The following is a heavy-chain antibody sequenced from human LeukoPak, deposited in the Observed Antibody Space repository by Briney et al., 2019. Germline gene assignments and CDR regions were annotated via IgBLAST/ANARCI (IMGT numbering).Heavy chain of an antibody. CDR3: ARDEYSGSYGGANAFDI. CDR2: ISSSGSTI. D-gene: IGHD1-26*01. CDR1: GFTFSSYE. Sequence: GGSLRLSCAASGFTFSSYEMNWVRQAPGKGLECFSYISSSGSTIYYADSVKGRFTISRDNAKNSLYLQMNSLRAEDTAVYYCARDEYSGSYGGANAFDIWGQGTMVTVSS. J-gene: IGHJ3*02. V-gene: IGHV3-48*03.